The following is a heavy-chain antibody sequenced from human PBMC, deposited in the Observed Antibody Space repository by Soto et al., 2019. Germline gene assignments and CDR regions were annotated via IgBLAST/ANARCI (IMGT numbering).Heavy chain of an antibody. Sequence: VAVISYDGSNKYYADSVKGRFTISRDNSKNTLYLQMNSLRAEDTAVYYCAKDRGVIAPADYWGQGTLVTVSS. V-gene: IGHV3-30*18. J-gene: IGHJ4*02. D-gene: IGHD3-10*01. CDR2: ISYDGSNK. CDR3: AKDRGVIAPADY.